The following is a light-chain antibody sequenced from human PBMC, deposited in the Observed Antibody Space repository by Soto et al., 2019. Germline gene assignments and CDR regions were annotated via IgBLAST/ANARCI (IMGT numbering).Light chain of an antibody. V-gene: IGKV3-15*01. CDR1: QSVSSY. CDR3: QQYNNWHPLT. CDR2: GAS. Sequence: IVMTQSPATLSVSPWERATLSCRASQSVSSYLAWYQQKPGQAPRLLIYGASTRATGIPARFTGTGSGTEFTLTISSLQSEDFAVYYCQQYNNWHPLTFGGGTKVDIK. J-gene: IGKJ4*01.